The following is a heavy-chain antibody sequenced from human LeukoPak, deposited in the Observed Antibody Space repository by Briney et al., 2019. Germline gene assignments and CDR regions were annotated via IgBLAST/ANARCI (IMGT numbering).Heavy chain of an antibody. V-gene: IGHV3-23*01. CDR1: GFTFSSYA. J-gene: IGHJ4*02. Sequence: PGGSLRLSCAASGFTFSSYAMSWVRQAPGKGLEWVSAISGSGGSTYYADSVKSRFTISGDNSKNTLYLQMNSLKTEDTAVYYCTTDRGTVVTNFNYWGQGTLVTVSS. D-gene: IGHD4-23*01. CDR2: ISGSGGST. CDR3: TTDRGTVVTNFNY.